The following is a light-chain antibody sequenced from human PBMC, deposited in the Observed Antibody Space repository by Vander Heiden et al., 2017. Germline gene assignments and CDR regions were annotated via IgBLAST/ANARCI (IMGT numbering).Light chain of an antibody. Sequence: EIVMTQSTATISVSPGERATLSCRASQDVRNRLGWYQQKPGQAHRLLIYTASTRATGIPARFSGSGSGTEFTLTISSLQSEDFAVYYCKQYNNWPRTFGQGTRLEIK. V-gene: IGKV3D-15*01. J-gene: IGKJ5*01. CDR3: KQYNNWPRT. CDR1: QDVRNR. CDR2: TAS.